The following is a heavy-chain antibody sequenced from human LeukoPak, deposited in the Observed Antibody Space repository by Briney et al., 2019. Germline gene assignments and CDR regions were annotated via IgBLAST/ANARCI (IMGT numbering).Heavy chain of an antibody. J-gene: IGHJ4*02. CDR2: ISPSGGGT. V-gene: IGHV1-46*01. D-gene: IGHD1-26*01. CDR1: GYTFTSYY. Sequence: ASVKVSCKASGYTFTSYYMHWVRQAPGQGLERMGIISPSGGGTTYAQKFQGRVTMTRDMSTSTVYMEVSSLKSEDTAVYYCARDQVGASLDYWGQGTLVTVSS. CDR3: ARDQVGASLDY.